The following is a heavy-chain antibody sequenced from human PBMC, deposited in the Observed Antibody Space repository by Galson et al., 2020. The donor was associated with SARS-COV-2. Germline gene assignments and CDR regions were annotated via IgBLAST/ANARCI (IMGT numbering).Heavy chain of an antibody. Sequence: ASVKVPCKVSGYTLTELSMHWVRQAPGKGLEWMGGFDPEDGETIYAQKFQGRVTMTEDTSTDTAYMELSSLRSEDTAVYYCATSSPIVVVPAALPYWFDPWGQGTLVTVSS. CDR2: FDPEDGET. J-gene: IGHJ5*02. CDR1: GYTLTELS. CDR3: ATSSPIVVVPAALPYWFDP. D-gene: IGHD2-2*01. V-gene: IGHV1-24*01.